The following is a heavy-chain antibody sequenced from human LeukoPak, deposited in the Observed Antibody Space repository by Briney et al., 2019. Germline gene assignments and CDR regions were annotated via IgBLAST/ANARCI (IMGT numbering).Heavy chain of an antibody. Sequence: PSETLSLTCAVYGGSFSGYYWSWIRQPPGKGLEWMGEINHSGSTNYNPSIKSRVTISLVPSKNQYSLKLSTGTAANTAAYYCVRGGQWEHRSNVDYWGQGTLVTVSS. CDR1: GGSFSGYY. V-gene: IGHV4-34*01. CDR3: VRGGQWEHRSNVDY. CDR2: INHSGST. J-gene: IGHJ4*02. D-gene: IGHD1-26*01.